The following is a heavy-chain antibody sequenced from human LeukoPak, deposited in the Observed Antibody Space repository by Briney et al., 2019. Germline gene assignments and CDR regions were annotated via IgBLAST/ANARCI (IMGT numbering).Heavy chain of an antibody. V-gene: IGHV1-2*06. CDR2: INPNSGGT. Sequence: ASVKVSCKVSGYTLTELSMHWVRQAPGQGLEWMGRINPNSGGTNYAQKFQGRVTMTRDTSISTAYMELSRLRSDDTAVYYCARDELSGSSSGQDYWGQGTLVTVSS. J-gene: IGHJ4*02. D-gene: IGHD6-6*01. CDR1: GYTLTELS. CDR3: ARDELSGSSSGQDY.